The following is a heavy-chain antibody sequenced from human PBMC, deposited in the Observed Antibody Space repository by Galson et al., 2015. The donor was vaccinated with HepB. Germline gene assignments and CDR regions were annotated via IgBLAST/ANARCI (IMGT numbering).Heavy chain of an antibody. Sequence: SVKVSCKASGYIFIDYYMHWVRQAPGQGLEWMGWINPNSGVTNYAQKFQGWVTKTRDTSISTAYMELSRLRSDDTAVYYCARYSPSPKDAFDIWGQGTMVTVSS. CDR3: ARYSPSPKDAFDI. V-gene: IGHV1-2*04. CDR2: INPNSGVT. J-gene: IGHJ3*02. D-gene: IGHD2/OR15-2a*01. CDR1: GYIFIDYY.